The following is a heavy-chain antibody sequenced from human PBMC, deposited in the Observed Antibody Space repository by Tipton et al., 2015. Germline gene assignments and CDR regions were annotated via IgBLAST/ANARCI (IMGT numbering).Heavy chain of an antibody. CDR1: GDSISSDY. D-gene: IGHD3-22*01. CDR2: VYYSGNT. CDR3: ARVRYDSSGYQNWYFDL. Sequence: TLSLTCTVSGDSISSDYWGWIRQPPGKGLEWIGSVYYSGNTCYNPSLKSRVTISVDTSKNQFSLKLSSVTAADTAVYYCARVRYDSSGYQNWYFDLWGRGTLVTVSS. J-gene: IGHJ2*01. V-gene: IGHV4-39*07.